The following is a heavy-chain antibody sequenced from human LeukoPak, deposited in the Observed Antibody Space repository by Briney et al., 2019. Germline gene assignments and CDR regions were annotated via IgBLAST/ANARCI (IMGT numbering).Heavy chain of an antibody. CDR1: GDSVSSNSAA. D-gene: IGHD2-21*02. J-gene: IGHJ6*02. CDR3: ARAVYGGNSNRYYYYGMDV. Sequence: SQTLSLTCAISGDSVSSNSAAWNWIRQSPSRGLEWLGRTYYRSKWYNDYAVSVKSRITINPDTSKNQFSLQLNSVTPEDTAVYYCARAVYGGNSNRYYYYGMDVWGQGTTVTVSS. V-gene: IGHV6-1*01. CDR2: TYYRSKWYN.